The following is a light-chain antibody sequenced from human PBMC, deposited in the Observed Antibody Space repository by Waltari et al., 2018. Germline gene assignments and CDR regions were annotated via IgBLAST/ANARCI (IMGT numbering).Light chain of an antibody. CDR1: QTFRTF. J-gene: IGKJ2*01. CDR2: DAS. V-gene: IGKV3-11*01. Sequence: EIVLTQSPATLSLSPGERATLSCRASQTFRTFLAWYQQKPGQAPRLLIFDASSRATGIPAKFRGSGSGTDFTLTVSNLEPEDFAVYYCQQRSNWPYTFGQGTRVDIK. CDR3: QQRSNWPYT.